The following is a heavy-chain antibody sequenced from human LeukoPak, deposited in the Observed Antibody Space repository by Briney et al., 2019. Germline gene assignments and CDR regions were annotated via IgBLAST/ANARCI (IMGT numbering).Heavy chain of an antibody. CDR2: IKSNADGGTT. V-gene: IGHV3-15*01. CDR3: TRGSSGWYFDY. D-gene: IGHD6-19*01. Sequence: GGSLRLSCAASGFTFGNAWMTWVRQAPGKGLEWVGRIKSNADGGTTDYASPVKQRFTISRDDSQNTLFLQMNSLKTEDTAVYYCTRGSSGWYFDYWGQGTLVTVSS. CDR1: GFTFGNAW. J-gene: IGHJ4*02.